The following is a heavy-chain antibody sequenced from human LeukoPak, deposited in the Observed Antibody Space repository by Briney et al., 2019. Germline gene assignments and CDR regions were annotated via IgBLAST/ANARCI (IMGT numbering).Heavy chain of an antibody. D-gene: IGHD2-21*02. CDR3: ATDRDNSDWQKRFDS. Sequence: GGSLRLSCAASGFTFSTYWMNWYRQAPGKGLECVGNINQDATEINYVDSVRGRFTISRDKAKNSLHLQMNSLRAEDTAVYYCATDRDNSDWQKRFDSWGQGTLVTVSS. CDR1: GFTFSTYW. V-gene: IGHV3-7*01. J-gene: IGHJ4*02. CDR2: INQDATEI.